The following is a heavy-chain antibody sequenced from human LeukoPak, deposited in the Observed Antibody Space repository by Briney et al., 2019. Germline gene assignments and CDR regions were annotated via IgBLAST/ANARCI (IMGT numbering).Heavy chain of an antibody. D-gene: IGHD6-13*01. CDR2: IYYSGST. J-gene: IGHJ6*03. V-gene: IGHV4-59*01. CDR1: GGSISSYY. Sequence: SETLSLTCTVSGGSISSYYWSWIRQPPGKGLEWIGYIYYSGSTNYNPSLKSRVTISVDTSKNLFSLKLSSVTAADTAVYYCARDGIAAAGPGDYYYYMDVWGKGTTVTVSS. CDR3: ARDGIAAAGPGDYYYYMDV.